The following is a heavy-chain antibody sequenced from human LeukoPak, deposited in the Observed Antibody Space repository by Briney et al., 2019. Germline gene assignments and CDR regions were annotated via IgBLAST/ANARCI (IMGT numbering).Heavy chain of an antibody. CDR2: IYYSGST. V-gene: IGHV4-39*01. CDR3: ARRAPTVTELEEGFDY. D-gene: IGHD4-11*01. Sequence: SETLSLTCTVSGGSISSSSYYWGWIRQPPGKGLEWIRSIYYSGSTYYNPSLKSRVTISVDTSKNQFSLKLSSVTAADTAVYYCARRAPTVTELEEGFDYWGQGTLVTVSS. J-gene: IGHJ4*02. CDR1: GGSISSSSYY.